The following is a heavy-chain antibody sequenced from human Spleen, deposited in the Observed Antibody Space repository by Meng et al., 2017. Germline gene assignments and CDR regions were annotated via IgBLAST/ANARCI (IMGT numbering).Heavy chain of an antibody. CDR1: GYTFTSYG. V-gene: IGHV1-18*01. CDR3: GRETRTRSLVVDS. D-gene: IGHD1-26*01. Sequence: ASVKVSCKASGYTFTSYGISWVRQAPGQGLEWMGWISAYNGNTNYAQKFQGRVTMSRDTSTSTVFLYLSSLTSDDTAVYYCGRETRTRSLVVDSWGQGTLVTVSS. CDR2: ISAYNGNT. J-gene: IGHJ4*02.